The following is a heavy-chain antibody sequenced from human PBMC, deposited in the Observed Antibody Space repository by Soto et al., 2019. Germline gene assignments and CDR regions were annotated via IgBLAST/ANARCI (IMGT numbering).Heavy chain of an antibody. Sequence: QVPLVQSGAEMKKPGSSVKVSCQSSGGTFNTYAMNWVRQAPGQGPEWMGDISPMFGAANYAPKFQGRVTITADEYTGTSDMQLSSLTSEDTALYFCAREVQVHTPAFVYWGQGTLVTVSS. CDR1: GGTFNTYA. CDR3: AREVQVHTPAFVY. J-gene: IGHJ4*02. V-gene: IGHV1-69*19. CDR2: ISPMFGAA. D-gene: IGHD3-10*01.